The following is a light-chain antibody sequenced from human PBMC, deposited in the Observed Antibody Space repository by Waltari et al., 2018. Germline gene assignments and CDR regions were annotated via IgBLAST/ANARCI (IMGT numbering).Light chain of an antibody. CDR2: RAS. CDR3: QQHGTLPAT. V-gene: IGKV3-20*01. Sequence: IVLTQSPGTASLSPGERVTLSCRASQSVGSSSLAWYQQKPGQAPRLVIYRASRRATGIPDRFSGSESGTDFSLTISRLEPEDFAVYYCQQHGTLPATFGQGTKVEIK. CDR1: QSVGSSS. J-gene: IGKJ1*01.